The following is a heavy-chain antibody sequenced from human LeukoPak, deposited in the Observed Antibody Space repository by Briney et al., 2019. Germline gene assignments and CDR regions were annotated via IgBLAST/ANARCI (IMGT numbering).Heavy chain of an antibody. CDR3: ARASGSDWGFDY. CDR2: VSSSSNII. Sequence: GESLKISCAASRFTFSSYSMNWVRQAPGKGLEWVSYVSSSSNIIYYADSVKGRFTISRNNAKNPLYLQMNSLRDEDTAVYYCARASGSDWGFDYWGQGTQVTVSS. J-gene: IGHJ4*02. V-gene: IGHV3-48*02. CDR1: RFTFSSYS. D-gene: IGHD1-26*01.